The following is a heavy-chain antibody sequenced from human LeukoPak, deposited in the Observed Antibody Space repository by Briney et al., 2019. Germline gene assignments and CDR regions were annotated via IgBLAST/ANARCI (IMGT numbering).Heavy chain of an antibody. Sequence: GGSLRLSCAASGFTFSSYAMSWVRQAPGKGLEWVSGVSGSGGSTVYTDSVKGRLTISRDNSKNTLYLQMNSLRAEDTAVYYCAKEYGYTYGEFDYWGQGTLVTVSS. CDR1: GFTFSSYA. J-gene: IGHJ4*02. CDR3: AKEYGYTYGEFDY. CDR2: VSGSGGST. D-gene: IGHD5-18*01. V-gene: IGHV3-23*01.